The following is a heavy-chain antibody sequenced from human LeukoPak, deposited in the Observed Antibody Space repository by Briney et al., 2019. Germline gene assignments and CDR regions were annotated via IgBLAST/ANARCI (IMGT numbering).Heavy chain of an antibody. CDR3: ARLDSRVTAIHFDY. V-gene: IGHV4-59*08. D-gene: IGHD2-21*02. Sequence: SETLSLTCTVSGGSISSYYWSWIRQPPGKGLEWIGYIYYSGSTNYNPSLKSRVTISVDTSKNQFSLKLSSVTAADTAVYYCARLDSRVTAIHFDYWGQGTLVTVSS. J-gene: IGHJ4*02. CDR2: IYYSGST. CDR1: GGSISSYY.